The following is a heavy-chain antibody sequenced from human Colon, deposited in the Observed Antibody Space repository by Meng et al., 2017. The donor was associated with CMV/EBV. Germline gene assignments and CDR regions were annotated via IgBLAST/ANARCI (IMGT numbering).Heavy chain of an antibody. CDR2: IYPDGTKK. Sequence: GGSLRLSCAASGFTFSSYSIHWVRQAPGKGLEWVAFIYPDGTKKAYADSVKGRFTISRDNSKNTLYLQMNSLTPEDTAVYYCVKDDPALDYWGQGTLVTVSS. CDR3: VKDDPALDY. V-gene: IGHV3-30*02. D-gene: IGHD2-2*01. CDR1: GFTFSSYS. J-gene: IGHJ4*02.